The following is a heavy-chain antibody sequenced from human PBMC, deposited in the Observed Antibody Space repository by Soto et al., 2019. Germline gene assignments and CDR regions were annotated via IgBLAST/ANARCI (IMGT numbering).Heavy chain of an antibody. CDR2: IIPIFGTA. J-gene: IGHJ4*02. CDR3: AREGYYYDSSGPFDY. CDR1: GGTFSSYA. D-gene: IGHD3-22*01. V-gene: IGHV1-69*13. Sequence: ASVKVSCKASGGTFSSYAISWVRQAPGQGLEWMGGIIPIFGTANYAQKFQGRVTITADEPTSTAYMELSSLRSEDTAVYYCAREGYYYDSSGPFDYWGQGTLVTVSS.